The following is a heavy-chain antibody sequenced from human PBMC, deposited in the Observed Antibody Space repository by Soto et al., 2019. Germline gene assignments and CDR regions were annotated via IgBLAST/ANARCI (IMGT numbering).Heavy chain of an antibody. CDR2: ISADNGNT. V-gene: IGHV1-18*01. CDR1: GYTFTSYG. CDR3: ARDSPPVVY. J-gene: IGHJ4*02. Sequence: ASVKVSCKASGYTFTSYGISWVRQAPGQGLEWMVRISADNGNTISAQKFQDRVTMTTDTSTSTAYMELRSLRSDDTAVYFCARDSPPVVYWCQGSLVTDSS.